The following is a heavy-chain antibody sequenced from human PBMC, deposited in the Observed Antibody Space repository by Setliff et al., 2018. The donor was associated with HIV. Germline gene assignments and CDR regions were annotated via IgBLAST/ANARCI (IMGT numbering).Heavy chain of an antibody. CDR1: GGSINTYY. CDR3: ARSPRLRGGHNWFDP. V-gene: IGHV4-4*08. J-gene: IGHJ5*02. CDR2: FYHSGST. D-gene: IGHD4-17*01. Sequence: SETLSLTCTVSGGSINTYYWTWIRQSPGKGLGWIGYFYHSGSTNYNPSLKSRVSISIDTSKTQVSLKMSSVTAADTAVYYCARSPRLRGGHNWFDPWGQGTLVTVSS.